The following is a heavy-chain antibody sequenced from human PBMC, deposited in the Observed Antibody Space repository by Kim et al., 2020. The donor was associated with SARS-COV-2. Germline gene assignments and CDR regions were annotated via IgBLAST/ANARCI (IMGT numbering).Heavy chain of an antibody. V-gene: IGHV4-34*01. CDR3: ARGLRGVRGVIPFGMDV. Sequence: LKSRVTISVDTSKNQFSLKLSSVTAADTAVYYCARGLRGVRGVIPFGMDVWGQGTTVTVSS. D-gene: IGHD3-10*01. J-gene: IGHJ6*02.